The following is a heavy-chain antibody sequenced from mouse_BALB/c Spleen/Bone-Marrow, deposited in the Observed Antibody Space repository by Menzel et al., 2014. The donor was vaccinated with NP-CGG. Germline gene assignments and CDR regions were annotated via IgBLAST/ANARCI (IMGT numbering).Heavy chain of an antibody. Sequence: EVQVVESGGGLVKPGGSLKLSCAASGFTSSDYYMYWVRQTPEKGLEWVATISDGGSYTYYPDSVKGRFTISRDNAKNNLYLQMSSLKSEDTAMYYCARDYYGSSYPFDYWGQGTTLTVSS. CDR1: GFTSSDYY. CDR3: ARDYYGSSYPFDY. D-gene: IGHD1-1*01. V-gene: IGHV5-4*02. CDR2: ISDGGSYT. J-gene: IGHJ2*01.